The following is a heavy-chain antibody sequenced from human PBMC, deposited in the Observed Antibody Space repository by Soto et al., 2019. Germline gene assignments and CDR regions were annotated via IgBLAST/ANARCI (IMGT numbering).Heavy chain of an antibody. D-gene: IGHD6-19*01. V-gene: IGHV3-30*03. CDR1: GFTFSSYG. CDR2: ISHDGSNK. CDR3: APWVCGWKCDY. Sequence: QVQLVESGGGVVQPGRSLRLSCAASGFTFSSYGMHWVRQAPGKGLEWVAAISHDGSNKYYADSVKGRLTISRDNSKKTLLLQMTSLRTEDRAVYYCAPWVCGWKCDYWGQGTLVTVS. J-gene: IGHJ4*02.